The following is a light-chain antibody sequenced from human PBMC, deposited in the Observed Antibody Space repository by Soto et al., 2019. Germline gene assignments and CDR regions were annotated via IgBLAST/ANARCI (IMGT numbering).Light chain of an antibody. CDR2: GAS. CDR3: QQYVSSVT. J-gene: IGKJ1*01. Sequence: EIVLTQSPGSLSLSPGERATLSCRASQSVDSSFFAWYQQKPGQAPRLLIYGASNRATGIPDRFSGRGSGADFNLTRTGLEPEDFAVYYCQQYVSSVTFGQGTKVEIK. CDR1: QSVDSSF. V-gene: IGKV3-20*01.